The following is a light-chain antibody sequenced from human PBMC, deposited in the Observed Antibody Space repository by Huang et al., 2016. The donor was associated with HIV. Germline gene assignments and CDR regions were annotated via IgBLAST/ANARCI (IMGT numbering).Light chain of an antibody. V-gene: IGKV3-20*01. J-gene: IGKJ1*01. Sequence: EIVLTQSPGTLSLSPGDRATLSCRASQSVSSSYLAWYQQKPGQAPRSLMDGASSRATGIPDRFRGSGYGTDFTLTISRLEPEDFAVYYCQQYGSSSWTVGQGTKVEIK. CDR2: GAS. CDR3: QQYGSSSWT. CDR1: QSVSSSY.